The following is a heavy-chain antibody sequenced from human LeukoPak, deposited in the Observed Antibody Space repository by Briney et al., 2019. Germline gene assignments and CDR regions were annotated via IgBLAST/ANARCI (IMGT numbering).Heavy chain of an antibody. D-gene: IGHD5-18*01. CDR2: IYSGGST. CDR1: GFTVSSNY. Sequence: GGSLRLSCAASGFTVSSNYMSWVRHAPGKGLELVSVIYSGGSTYYADSVKGRFTISRDNSKNTLYLQMNSLRAEDTAVYYCASNVDTAMVGGDYYFDYWGQGTLVTVSS. CDR3: ASNVDTAMVGGDYYFDY. V-gene: IGHV3-66*01. J-gene: IGHJ4*02.